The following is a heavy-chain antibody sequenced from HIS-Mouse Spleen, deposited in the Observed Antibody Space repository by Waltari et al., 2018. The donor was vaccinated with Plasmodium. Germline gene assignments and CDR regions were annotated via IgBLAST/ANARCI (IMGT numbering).Heavy chain of an antibody. CDR2: ISGSGCST. Sequence: EVQLLESGGGLVQPGGSLRLLCAVPGFTFSRYALVRVRQAPGKGLDWVSAISGSGCSTYYADSVKGRFTISRDNSKNTLYLQMNSLRAEDTAVYYCAKSSKGTGDLWDYWGQGTLVTVSS. CDR3: AKSSKGTGDLWDY. V-gene: IGHV3-23*01. D-gene: IGHD7-27*01. J-gene: IGHJ4*02. CDR1: GFTFSRYA.